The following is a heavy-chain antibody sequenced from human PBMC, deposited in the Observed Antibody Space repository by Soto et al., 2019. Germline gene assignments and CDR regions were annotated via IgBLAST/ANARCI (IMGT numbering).Heavy chain of an antibody. D-gene: IGHD3-22*01. CDR3: AIYDSSGSRGFQH. CDR2: IYYSGST. J-gene: IGHJ1*01. CDR1: GGSISSGAYY. Sequence: QVQLQESGPGLVKPSQTLSLTCTVSGGSISSGAYYWSWIRQHPGKGLEWIGYIYYSGSTYYNPSLKSRATISVDTSKNQFSLKLSSVTAADTAVYYCAIYDSSGSRGFQHWGQGTRVTVSS. V-gene: IGHV4-31*03.